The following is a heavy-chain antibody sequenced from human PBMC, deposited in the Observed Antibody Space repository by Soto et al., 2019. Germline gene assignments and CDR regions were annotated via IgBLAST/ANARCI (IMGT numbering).Heavy chain of an antibody. Sequence: GGSLRLSCAASGFTFRSYWMSGVRQAPGKGLEWVANIKQDGSEKYYVDSVKGRFTISRDNAKNSLYLQMNSLRAEDTAVYYCARGRFYCSGGSCFNCVYWGQGTLVTVSS. D-gene: IGHD2-15*01. CDR3: ARGRFYCSGGSCFNCVY. J-gene: IGHJ4*02. CDR2: IKQDGSEK. V-gene: IGHV3-7*03. CDR1: GFTFRSYW.